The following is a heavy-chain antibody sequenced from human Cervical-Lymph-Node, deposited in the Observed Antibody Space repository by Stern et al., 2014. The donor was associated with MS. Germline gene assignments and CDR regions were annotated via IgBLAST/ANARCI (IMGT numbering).Heavy chain of an antibody. Sequence: QLQLQESGPGLVKPSETLSLTCTVSGGPISSYYWSWIRQPPGKGLEWIGYIYNSGSTNNNPSLKSRVTISVDTSKNQFSLKLGSVTAADTAVYYCARVTTAYYYGSGSYFDYWGQGTLVTVSS. CDR3: ARVTTAYYYGSGSYFDY. V-gene: IGHV4-59*01. J-gene: IGHJ4*02. CDR1: GGPISSYY. D-gene: IGHD3-10*01. CDR2: IYNSGST.